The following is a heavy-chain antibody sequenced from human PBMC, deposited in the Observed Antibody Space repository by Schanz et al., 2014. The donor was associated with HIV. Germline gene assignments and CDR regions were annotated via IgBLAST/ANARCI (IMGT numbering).Heavy chain of an antibody. Sequence: QVQLVQSGAEVKKPGSSVKVSCKASGGTFSNYAISWVRQAPGQGLEWMGWINPTNGKTFYTQKFRGRVTMTRDTSVTTASMEVSRLMSDDTAVYYCARNQYQMLPFDFWGQGTLVTVSS. CDR2: INPTNGKT. D-gene: IGHD2-15*01. CDR3: ARNQYQMLPFDF. V-gene: IGHV1-2*02. CDR1: GGTFSNYA. J-gene: IGHJ4*02.